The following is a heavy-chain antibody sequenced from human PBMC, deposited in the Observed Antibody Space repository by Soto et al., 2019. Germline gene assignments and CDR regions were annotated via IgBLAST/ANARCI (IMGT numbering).Heavy chain of an antibody. Sequence: QVQLVQSGAEVKKPGASVKVSCKASGYNFMPYGVNWVRQAPGQGLEWMGWISPWKGNTNYAQSFQGRVTMTTDTSTSTAYMEMRSLTNDDTAVYYCARDLNPSRSYYTKYWGPGTLVTVSS. D-gene: IGHD1-26*01. J-gene: IGHJ4*02. CDR1: GYNFMPYG. CDR2: ISPWKGNT. CDR3: ARDLNPSRSYYTKY. V-gene: IGHV1-18*04.